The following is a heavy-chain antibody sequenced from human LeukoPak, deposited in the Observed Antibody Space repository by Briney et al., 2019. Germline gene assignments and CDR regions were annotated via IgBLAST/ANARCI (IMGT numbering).Heavy chain of an antibody. J-gene: IGHJ4*02. CDR2: INPNSGGT. CDR1: GYTFTGYY. CDR3: ARDFSGSYGGDY. V-gene: IGHV1-2*02. D-gene: IGHD1-26*01. Sequence: ASVKVSCKASGYTFTGYYMHWVRQAPGQGLEWMGWINPNSGGTNYAQKFQGRVTMTRDTSISTAYMELSRLRSDDTAVYYCARDFSGSYGGDYWGQGTLVTVSS.